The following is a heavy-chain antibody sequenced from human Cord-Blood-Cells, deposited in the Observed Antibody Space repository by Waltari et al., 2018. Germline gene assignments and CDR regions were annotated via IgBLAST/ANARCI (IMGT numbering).Heavy chain of an antibody. Sequence: QVQLVQSGAEVKKPGSSVKVSCKASGGTFSSYANSWVRTAPGTGLEWMGGIIPIFGTANYAQKFQGRVTITADESTSTAYMELSSLRSEDTAVYYCARDRLGYCSSTSCYYFDYWGQGTLVTVSS. CDR3: ARDRLGYCSSTSCYYFDY. V-gene: IGHV1-69*01. CDR2: IIPIFGTA. J-gene: IGHJ4*02. CDR1: GGTFSSYA. D-gene: IGHD2-2*01.